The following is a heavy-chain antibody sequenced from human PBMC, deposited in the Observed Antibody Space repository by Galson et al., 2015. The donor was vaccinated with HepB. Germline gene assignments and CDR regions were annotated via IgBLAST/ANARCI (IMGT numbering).Heavy chain of an antibody. D-gene: IGHD6-19*01. CDR1: GFTFSSYA. V-gene: IGHV3-30*04. CDR2: ISYDGSNK. CDR3: ASEPGPYSSGWKYFDH. Sequence: SLRLSCAASGFTFSSYAMHWVRQAPGKGLEWVAVISYDGSNKYYADSVKGRFTISRDNSKNTLYMQMNSLRAEDTAVYYCASEPGPYSSGWKYFDHWGPGTLVTVSS. J-gene: IGHJ4*02.